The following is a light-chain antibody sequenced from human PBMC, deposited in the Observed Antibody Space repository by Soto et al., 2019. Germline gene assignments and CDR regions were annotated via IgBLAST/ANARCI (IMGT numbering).Light chain of an antibody. CDR2: DVG. CDR3: SSYTGSGSFYV. J-gene: IGLJ1*01. CDR1: SSDVGAYAY. Sequence: QSVLTQPASVSGSPGQSITISCTGTSSDVGAYAYVSWYQHHPGKVPKLMIYDVGVRPSGVSNRFSGSKSGNTASLTISGLQADDEADYYCSSYTGSGSFYVFGTGTKVTGL. V-gene: IGLV2-14*03.